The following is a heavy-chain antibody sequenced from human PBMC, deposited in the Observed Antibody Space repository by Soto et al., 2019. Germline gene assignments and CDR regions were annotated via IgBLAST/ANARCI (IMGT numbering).Heavy chain of an antibody. V-gene: IGHV1-46*01. CDR1: GFTFTNYY. CDR2: INPSGGGT. CDR3: ARDSGDKTFGQWGRSFHY. J-gene: IGHJ4*02. Sequence: GASVKVSCKASGFTFTNYYIHWVRQAPGQGLEWMGLINPSGGGTFYAQKFQGRVTVTRDTSTGTVYMELSNLRSEDTAVYFCARDSGDKTFGQWGRSFHYWSQGTLVTVSA. D-gene: IGHD1-26*01.